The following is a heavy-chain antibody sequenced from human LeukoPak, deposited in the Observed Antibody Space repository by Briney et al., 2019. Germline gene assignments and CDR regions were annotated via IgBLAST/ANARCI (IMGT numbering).Heavy chain of an antibody. CDR2: INDSGRI. CDR3: ARRWNYGRNYYIDV. D-gene: IGHD1-7*01. J-gene: IGHJ6*03. CDR1: GGSFSNYY. V-gene: IGHV4-34*01. Sequence: SETLSLTCAVYGGSFSNYYWSWIRQPPGKGLEWIGEINDSGRINYNPSLMSRVTVSVDTSKDQFSLRLTSVTATDTAVYYCARRWNYGRNYYIDVWGNGATVSVSS.